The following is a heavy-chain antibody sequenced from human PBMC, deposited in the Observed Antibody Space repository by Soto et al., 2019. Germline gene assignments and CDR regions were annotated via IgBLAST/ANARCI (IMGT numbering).Heavy chain of an antibody. CDR2: IIPIFGTA. V-gene: IGHV1-69*13. CDR3: ARAKGARYLRAFDI. Sequence: SVKVSCKASGGTFSSYAISWVRQAPGQGLEWMGGIIPIFGTANYAQKFQGRVTITADESTSTAYMELSSLRSEDTAVYYCARAKGARYLRAFDIWGQGTMVTVSS. CDR1: GGTFSSYA. D-gene: IGHD1-1*01. J-gene: IGHJ3*02.